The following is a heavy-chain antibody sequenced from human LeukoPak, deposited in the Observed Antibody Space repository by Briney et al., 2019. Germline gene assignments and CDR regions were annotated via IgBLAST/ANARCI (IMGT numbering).Heavy chain of an antibody. Sequence: GGSLRLSRAASGFTLSSYWMHWVRQAPGKGLEYVSAISENGGRTYYANSVKRRFTNSRDNSKNTLYLQMDSLRAEDMAVYYCARDRVGGWAFDIWGQGTMVTVSS. CDR1: GFTLSSYW. V-gene: IGHV3-64*01. J-gene: IGHJ3*02. D-gene: IGHD3-16*01. CDR2: ISENGGRT. CDR3: ARDRVGGWAFDI.